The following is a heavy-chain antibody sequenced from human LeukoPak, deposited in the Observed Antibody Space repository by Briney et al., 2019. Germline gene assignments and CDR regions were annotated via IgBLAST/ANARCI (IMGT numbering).Heavy chain of an antibody. CDR3: ATDRENSDWQKRFDS. V-gene: IGHV3-7*01. CDR2: INQDASEI. Sequence: GGSLRLSCAASGFTFSNYWMNWYRQAPGKGLEWVGNINQDASEINYVDSVRGRFTISRDNAKNSLHLQMNSLRAEDTAVYYCATDRENSDWQKRFDSWGQGTLVTVSS. J-gene: IGHJ4*02. D-gene: IGHD2-21*02. CDR1: GFTFSNYW.